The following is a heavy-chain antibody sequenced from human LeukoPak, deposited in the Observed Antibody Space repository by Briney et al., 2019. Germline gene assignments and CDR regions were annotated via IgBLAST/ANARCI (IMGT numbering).Heavy chain of an antibody. V-gene: IGHV4-31*03. J-gene: IGHJ4*02. CDR2: IYYSGST. CDR3: ARVKTYYYDSSGYYFDY. CDR1: GGSISSGGYS. D-gene: IGHD3-22*01. Sequence: SETLSLTCTVSGGSISSGGYSWSWIRQHPGKGLEWIGYIYYSGSTYYNPSLKSRVTISVDTSKNQFSLKLSSVTAADTAVYYCARVKTYYYDSSGYYFDYWGQGTLVTVSS.